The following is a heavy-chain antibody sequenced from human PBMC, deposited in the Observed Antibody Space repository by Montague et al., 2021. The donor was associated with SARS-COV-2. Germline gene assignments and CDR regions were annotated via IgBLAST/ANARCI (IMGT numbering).Heavy chain of an antibody. Sequence: TLSLTCTVSGGSISSGGYYWSWIRQHPGKGLEWIGYIYYSGSTYYNPSLKSRVTKSVDTSKNQFSLKLSSVTAADTAVYYCARDVGWYSSSWFDYWGQGTLVTVSS. CDR2: IYYSGST. J-gene: IGHJ4*02. D-gene: IGHD6-13*01. CDR1: GGSISSGGYY. V-gene: IGHV4-31*03. CDR3: ARDVGWYSSSWFDY.